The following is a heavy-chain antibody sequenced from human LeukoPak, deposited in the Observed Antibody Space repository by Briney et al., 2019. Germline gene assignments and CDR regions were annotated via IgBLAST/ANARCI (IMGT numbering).Heavy chain of an antibody. CDR1: GGSISSGSYY. Sequence: ASETLFLTCTVSGGSISSGSYYWSWIRQPAGKGLEWIGRIYTSGSTNYNPSLKSRVTISVGTSKNQFSLKLSSVTAADTAVYYCATRVAMVDYWGQGTLVTVSS. J-gene: IGHJ4*02. CDR2: IYTSGST. CDR3: ATRVAMVDY. D-gene: IGHD5-12*01. V-gene: IGHV4-61*02.